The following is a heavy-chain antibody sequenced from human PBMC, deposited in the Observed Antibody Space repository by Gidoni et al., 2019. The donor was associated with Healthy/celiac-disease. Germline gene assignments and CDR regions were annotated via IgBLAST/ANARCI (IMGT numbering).Heavy chain of an antibody. CDR3: AREVMAVAGFDY. J-gene: IGHJ4*02. D-gene: IGHD6-19*01. CDR1: GCSISSYY. Sequence: QVQLQESGPGLVKPSETLSLTCTVSGCSISSYYWSWIRQPPGKGLEWIGYIYYSGSTNYNPSLKSRVTISVDTSKNQFSLKLSSVTAADTAVYYCAREVMAVAGFDYWGQGTLVTVSS. V-gene: IGHV4-59*01. CDR2: IYYSGST.